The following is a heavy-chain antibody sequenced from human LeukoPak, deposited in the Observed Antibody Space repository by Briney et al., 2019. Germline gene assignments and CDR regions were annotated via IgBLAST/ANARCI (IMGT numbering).Heavy chain of an antibody. CDR1: GGTFSSYA. D-gene: IGHD6-13*01. CDR2: IIPIFGTA. J-gene: IGHJ4*02. V-gene: IGHV1-69*06. Sequence: EASVKVSCKASGGTFSSYAISWVRQAPGQGLEWVGGIIPIFGTANYAQKFQGRVTITADKSTSTAYMELSSLRSEDTAVYYCARGGDRYSSSWSLYWGQGTLVTVSS. CDR3: ARGGDRYSSSWSLY.